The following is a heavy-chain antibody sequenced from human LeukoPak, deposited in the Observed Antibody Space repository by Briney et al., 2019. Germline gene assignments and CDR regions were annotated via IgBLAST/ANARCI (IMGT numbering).Heavy chain of an antibody. CDR2: IKQDGSEK. Sequence: PGGSLRLSCAASGFTFSSYWMSWVRQAPGKGLEWVANIKQDGSEKYYVDSVKGRFTISRDNAKNSLYLQMNSLRAEDTAVYYCARDWNIVATIPFDYWGQGTLVTVSS. CDR3: ARDWNIVATIPFDY. D-gene: IGHD5-12*01. V-gene: IGHV3-7*01. CDR1: GFTFSSYW. J-gene: IGHJ4*02.